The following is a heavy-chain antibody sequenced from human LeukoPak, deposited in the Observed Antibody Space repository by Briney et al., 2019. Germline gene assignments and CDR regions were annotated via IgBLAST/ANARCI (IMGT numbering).Heavy chain of an antibody. Sequence: ASVKVSCKVSGYTLTELFVHWVRQAPGKGLEWMGGFHPKDGETIYAQMFQGRVTMTEDTSTDTAYLEVTSLRSDDTAVYYCATGVGFGDYTARHNYWGQGTLVTVSS. CDR1: GYTLTELF. CDR3: ATGVGFGDYTARHNY. CDR2: FHPKDGET. D-gene: IGHD3-10*01. J-gene: IGHJ4*02. V-gene: IGHV1-24*01.